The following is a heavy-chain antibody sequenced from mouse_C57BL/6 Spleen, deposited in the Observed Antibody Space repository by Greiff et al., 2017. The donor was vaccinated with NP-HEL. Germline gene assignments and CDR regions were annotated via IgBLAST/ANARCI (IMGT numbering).Heavy chain of an antibody. J-gene: IGHJ3*01. CDR2: IYPGSGNT. CDR3: ARIGYGYDWFAY. Sequence: QVQLKQSGAELVRPGASVKLSCKASGYTFIDYYINWVKQRPGQGLEWIAIIYPGSGNTYYNEKFKGKATLTAEKSSSTAYMQLSSLTSEDSAVYFCARIGYGYDWFAYWGQGTLVTVSA. D-gene: IGHD2-2*01. V-gene: IGHV1-76*01. CDR1: GYTFIDYY.